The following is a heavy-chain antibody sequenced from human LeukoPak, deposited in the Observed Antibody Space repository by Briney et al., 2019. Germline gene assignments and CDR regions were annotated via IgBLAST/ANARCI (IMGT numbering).Heavy chain of an antibody. CDR1: GDSISRGHW. V-gene: IGHV4-4*02. D-gene: IGHD3-16*01. J-gene: IGHJ4*02. Sequence: SGTLSLTCAVSGDSISRGHWWNWVRQPPGKGLEWIGEIFHTGNTNYNPSLKSRVTMSVGKSKNQFSLNLTSVTATDTAVYYCATNHAWAFDYWGQGTLATVSS. CDR3: ATNHAWAFDY. CDR2: IFHTGNT.